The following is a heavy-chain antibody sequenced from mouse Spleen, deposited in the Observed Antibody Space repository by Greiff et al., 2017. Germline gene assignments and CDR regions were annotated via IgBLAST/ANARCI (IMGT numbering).Heavy chain of an antibody. CDR2: IWSDGST. J-gene: IGHJ1*01. D-gene: IGHD2-4*01. V-gene: IGHV2-4-1*01. Sequence: VQLVESGPGLVAPSQSLSITCTVSGFSLTNYAVHWVRQSPGKGLEWLGVIWSDGSTDYNAAFISRLSISTDNSKSQVFFKMNSLQADDTAIYYCAREGGDYDWYFDVWGAGTTVTVSS. CDR1: GFSLTNYA. CDR3: AREGGDYDWYFDV.